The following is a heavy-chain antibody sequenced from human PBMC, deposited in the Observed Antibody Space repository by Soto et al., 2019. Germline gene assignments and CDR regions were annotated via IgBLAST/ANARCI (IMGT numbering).Heavy chain of an antibody. V-gene: IGHV3-30-3*01. J-gene: IGHJ3*02. CDR1: GFTFSSYA. CDR3: ARDLLVIVVAPHDAFDI. D-gene: IGHD3-22*01. Sequence: QVQLVESGGGVVQPGRSLRLSCAASGFTFSSYAMHWVRQAPGKGLEWGAVISYDGSKKYYADAVKGRFTISRDKSKNTLYLHMNSLRAEDTAVYSCARDLLVIVVAPHDAFDIWGQGTMVTVSS. CDR2: ISYDGSKK.